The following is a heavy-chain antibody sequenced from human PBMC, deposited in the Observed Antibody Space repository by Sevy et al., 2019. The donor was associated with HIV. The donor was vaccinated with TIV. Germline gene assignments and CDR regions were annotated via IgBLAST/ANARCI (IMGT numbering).Heavy chain of an antibody. J-gene: IGHJ4*02. CDR3: ARGKHISDYYGSFDY. D-gene: IGHD4-17*01. V-gene: IGHV3-53*01. CDR1: GFTVSSNF. Sequence: GGSLRLSCAASGFTVSSNFMSWVRQAPGKGLEWVSVIYIGGTTYYADSVKGRFTISRDNSKNTLYLQMNSLRAEDTAGYYCARGKHISDYYGSFDYWGQGTLVTVSS. CDR2: IYIGGTT.